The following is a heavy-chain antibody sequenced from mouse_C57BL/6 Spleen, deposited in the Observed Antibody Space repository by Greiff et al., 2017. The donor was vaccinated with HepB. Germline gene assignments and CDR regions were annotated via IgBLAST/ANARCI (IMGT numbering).Heavy chain of an antibody. Sequence: EVKLMESGGGLVKPGGSLKLSCAASGFTFSSYTMSWVRQTPEKRLEWVATISGGGGNTYYPDSVKGRFTISRDNAKNTLYLQMSRLRSEDTALYYCARHQGTGLFAYWGQGTLVTVSA. CDR2: ISGGGGNT. D-gene: IGHD4-1*01. J-gene: IGHJ3*01. CDR3: ARHQGTGLFAY. V-gene: IGHV5-9*01. CDR1: GFTFSSYT.